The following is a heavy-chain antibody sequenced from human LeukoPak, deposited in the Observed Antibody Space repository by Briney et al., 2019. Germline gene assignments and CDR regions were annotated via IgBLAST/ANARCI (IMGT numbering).Heavy chain of an antibody. CDR1: GFTFSSYG. V-gene: IGHV3-33*01. CDR3: ARAAAGRDYFDY. J-gene: IGHJ4*02. D-gene: IGHD6-13*01. CDR2: IWYDGSNK. Sequence: GGSLRLSCAASGFTFSSYGMRWVRQAPGKGLEWVAVIWYDGSNKYYADSVKGRFTISRDNSKNTLYLQMNSLRAEDTAVYYCARAAAGRDYFDYWGQGTLVTVSS.